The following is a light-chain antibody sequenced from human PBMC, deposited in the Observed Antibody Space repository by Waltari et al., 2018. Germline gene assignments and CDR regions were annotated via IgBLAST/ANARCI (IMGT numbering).Light chain of an antibody. Sequence: DIVMTQSPDSLAVALGERATINGKSSQSVLCSSNNKNQLAWYQQKPGPPPKLLISWAATRESGVPDRFTGSGSGTDFTLTISSLQAEDVADYYSQQYNSGPLTFGGGTKLEIK. V-gene: IGKV4-1*01. CDR1: QSVLCSSNNKNQ. J-gene: IGKJ4*01. CDR2: WAA. CDR3: QQYNSGPLT.